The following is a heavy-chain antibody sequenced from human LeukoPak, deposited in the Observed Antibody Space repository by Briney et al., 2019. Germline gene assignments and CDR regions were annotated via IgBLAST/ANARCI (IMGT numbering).Heavy chain of an antibody. J-gene: IGHJ4*02. D-gene: IGHD3-9*01. CDR1: GFTFSNYA. Sequence: GGSLRLSCAASGFTFSNYAMRWVRQAPGKGLEWVSAVSGRDTSTYYTDSVKGRFTIPRDNSKNTLYLQMNSLSAEDTAIYYCAKWGYYDVLTGYYDSDYWGQGTLVTVSS. CDR2: VSGRDTST. V-gene: IGHV3-23*01. CDR3: AKWGYYDVLTGYYDSDY.